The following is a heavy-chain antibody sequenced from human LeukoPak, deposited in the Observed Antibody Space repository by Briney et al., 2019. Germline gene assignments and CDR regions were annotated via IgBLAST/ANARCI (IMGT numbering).Heavy chain of an antibody. Sequence: PGGSLRLSCAASGFTFSSYAMHWVRQAPGRGLEWVAVILYDGSNKYYADSVKGRFTISRDNSKNTLYLQMNSLRAEDTAVYYCERDGGPPYFDYWGQGTLVTVSS. J-gene: IGHJ4*02. CDR3: ERDGGPPYFDY. CDR2: ILYDGSNK. D-gene: IGHD3-3*01. V-gene: IGHV3-30*04. CDR1: GFTFSSYA.